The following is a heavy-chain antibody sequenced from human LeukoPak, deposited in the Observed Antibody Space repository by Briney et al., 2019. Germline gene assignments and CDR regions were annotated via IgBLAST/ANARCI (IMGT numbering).Heavy chain of an antibody. Sequence: GGSLRLSCAASGFTFSSYSMNWVRQAPGKGLEWASSISSSSSYIYYADSVKGRFTISRDNAKNSLYLQMNSLRAEDTAVYYCARGTYDILTGYSRASYGMDVWGKGTTVTVSS. CDR2: ISSSSSYI. J-gene: IGHJ6*04. D-gene: IGHD3-9*01. CDR1: GFTFSSYS. CDR3: ARGTYDILTGYSRASYGMDV. V-gene: IGHV3-21*01.